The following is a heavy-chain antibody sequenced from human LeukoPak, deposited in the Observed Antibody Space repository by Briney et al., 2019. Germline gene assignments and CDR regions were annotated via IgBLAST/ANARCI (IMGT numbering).Heavy chain of an antibody. CDR3: ASSYSSGWYLYFQH. CDR2: IYTDGST. J-gene: IGHJ1*01. CDR1: EFTVSSHY. V-gene: IGHV3-53*01. Sequence: GGSLRLSCAASEFTVSSHYMSWVRQAPGKGLEWVSVIYTDGSTYYADSVKGRFTISRDNSKNTLYLQMNSLRAEDTAVYYCASSYSSGWYLYFQHWGQGTLVTVSS. D-gene: IGHD6-19*01.